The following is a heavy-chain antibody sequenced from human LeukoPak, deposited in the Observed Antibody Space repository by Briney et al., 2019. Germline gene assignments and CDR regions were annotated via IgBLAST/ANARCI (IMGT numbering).Heavy chain of an antibody. Sequence: SETLSLTCIVSGYSISSDYFWGLVRQPPGKGLEWIGSIFHSGSVYYNPSLKSRVTISVDPSKNRFSLKLTSVTAADTAVYYCARVVASTSIDSWGRGTLVTVSS. CDR1: GYSISSDYF. J-gene: IGHJ4*02. V-gene: IGHV4-38-2*02. D-gene: IGHD2-15*01. CDR3: ARVVASTSIDS. CDR2: IFHSGSV.